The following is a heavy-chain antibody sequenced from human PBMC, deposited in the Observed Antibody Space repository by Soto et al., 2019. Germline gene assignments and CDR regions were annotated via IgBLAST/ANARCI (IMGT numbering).Heavy chain of an antibody. CDR3: ARMAYYHSSGFPDY. D-gene: IGHD3-22*01. J-gene: IGHJ4*02. Sequence: ASVKVSCKASGGTFSSYAISWVRQAPGQGLDWMGGIIPFFGTANYAQKFQGRVTITADDSTSTAYMELSSLRSEDTAVYYCARMAYYHSSGFPDYWGQGTLVTVSS. V-gene: IGHV1-69*13. CDR1: GGTFSSYA. CDR2: IIPFFGTA.